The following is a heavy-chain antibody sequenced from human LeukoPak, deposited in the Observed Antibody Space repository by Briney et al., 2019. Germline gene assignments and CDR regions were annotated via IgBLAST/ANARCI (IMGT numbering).Heavy chain of an antibody. J-gene: IGHJ4*02. D-gene: IGHD6-19*01. CDR1: GGSISSSNW. CDR3: ARDVRSQGAVAGFDY. V-gene: IGHV4-4*02. Sequence: SGTLSLTCAVSGGSISSSNWWCWVRQPPGKGLEWIGEIYHSGSTNYNPSLKSRVTISVDKSKNQFSLKLSSVTAADTAVYYCARDVRSQGAVAGFDYWGQGTLVTVSS. CDR2: IYHSGST.